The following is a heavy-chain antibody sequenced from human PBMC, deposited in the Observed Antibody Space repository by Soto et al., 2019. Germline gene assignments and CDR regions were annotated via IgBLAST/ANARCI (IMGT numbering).Heavy chain of an antibody. J-gene: IGHJ5*02. Sequence: PGGSLRLSCAASGFTFNIYSMNWVRQAPGKGLEWISSIGSTSSYIYYADSVKGRFTISRDNAKNSLHLQMNSLRVEDTAVYYCARDTTSSSFDPWGQGTLVTVSS. D-gene: IGHD6-6*01. CDR1: GFTFNIYS. CDR3: ARDTTSSSFDP. CDR2: IGSTSSYI. V-gene: IGHV3-21*01.